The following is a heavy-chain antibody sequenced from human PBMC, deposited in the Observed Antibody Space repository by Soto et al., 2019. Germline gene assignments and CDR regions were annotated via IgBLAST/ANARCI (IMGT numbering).Heavy chain of an antibody. J-gene: IGHJ4*02. CDR3: ARSCSGGSCHSAY. Sequence: ASVKVSCKDSGYTFTNYGINWVRQAPGQGLEWMGWISPFTGDTHYTQSLQGRITMTTDTSTSTAYMELRSLRSADTAVYYCARSCSGGSCHSAYWGQGTLVTVSS. D-gene: IGHD2-15*01. V-gene: IGHV1-18*04. CDR2: ISPFTGDT. CDR1: GYTFTNYG.